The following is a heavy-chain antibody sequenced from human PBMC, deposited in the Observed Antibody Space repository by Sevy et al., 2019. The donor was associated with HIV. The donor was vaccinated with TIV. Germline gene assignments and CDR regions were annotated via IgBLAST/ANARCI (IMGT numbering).Heavy chain of an antibody. CDR2: IYLGGTT. CDR1: GFTPSSNF. V-gene: IGHV3-53*01. J-gene: IGHJ4*02. Sequence: GGSLRLSCAASGFTPSSNFMSWVRQAPGKGLEWVSVIYLGGTTYYADSVKGRFTISRDNSKNTLYLQMNSLRAEDTAVYYCARGKHISDYYGSFDYWGQGTLVTVSS. D-gene: IGHD3-16*01. CDR3: ARGKHISDYYGSFDY.